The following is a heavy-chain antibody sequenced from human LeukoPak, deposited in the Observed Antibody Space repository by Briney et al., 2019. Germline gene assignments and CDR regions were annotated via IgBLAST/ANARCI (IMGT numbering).Heavy chain of an antibody. V-gene: IGHV4-38-2*02. CDR3: ARVMSSGSQSGGRRNWFDP. D-gene: IGHD3-10*01. J-gene: IGHJ5*02. CDR1: GYSISSGYY. Sequence: SETLSLTCTVSGYSISSGYYWGWIRQPPGKGLEWIGSIYHSGSTYYNPSLKSRVTISVDTSKNQFSLKLSSVTAADTAVYYCARVMSSGSQSGGRRNWFDPWGQGTLVTVSS. CDR2: IYHSGST.